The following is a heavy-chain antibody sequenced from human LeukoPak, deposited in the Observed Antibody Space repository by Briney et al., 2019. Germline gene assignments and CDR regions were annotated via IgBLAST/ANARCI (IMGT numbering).Heavy chain of an antibody. D-gene: IGHD1-14*01. V-gene: IGHV3-21*01. J-gene: IGHJ5*02. CDR3: AGVTGASNWFDP. CDR1: GFTFSSYS. CDR2: ISSGRINI. Sequence: GGSLRLSCVGSGFTFSSYSMDWVRQAPGKGLEWVSSISSGRINIHYADSVKGRFTISRDNAKNSMYLQMNSLRVEDTAVYYCAGVTGASNWFDPWGQGTLVTVSS.